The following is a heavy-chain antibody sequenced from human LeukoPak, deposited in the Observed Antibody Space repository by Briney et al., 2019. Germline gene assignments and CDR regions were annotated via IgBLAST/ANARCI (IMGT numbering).Heavy chain of an antibody. V-gene: IGHV4-4*07. J-gene: IGHJ6*03. CDR3: ARSRFLEWLPHYYYYYMDV. D-gene: IGHD3-3*01. CDR2: IYTSGGT. Sequence: SETLSLTCTVSGGSISSYYWSWIRQPAGKGLEWIGRIYTSGGTNYNPSLKSRVTMSVDTTKNQFSLKLSSVTAADTAVYYCARSRFLEWLPHYYYYYMDVWGKGTTVTVSS. CDR1: GGSISSYY.